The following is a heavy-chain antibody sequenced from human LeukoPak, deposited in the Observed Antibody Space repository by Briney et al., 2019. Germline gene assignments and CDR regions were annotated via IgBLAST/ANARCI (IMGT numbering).Heavy chain of an antibody. CDR1: GFTFSSYA. CDR3: ARDSVAGTSLDY. J-gene: IGHJ4*02. V-gene: IGHV3-23*01. CDR2: IIGSGSST. Sequence: GGSLRLSCAASGFTFSSYAMSWVRQAPGKGLEWVSAIIGSGSSTYYADSVKGRFTISRDNSKNTLYLQMNSLRPEDTAVYDCARDSVAGTSLDYWGQGTLVTVSS. D-gene: IGHD6-19*01.